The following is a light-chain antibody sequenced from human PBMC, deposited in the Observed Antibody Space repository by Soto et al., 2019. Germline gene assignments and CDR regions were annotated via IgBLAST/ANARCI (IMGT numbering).Light chain of an antibody. J-gene: IGKJ5*01. Sequence: EIVLTQSPATLSVSPGERATLSCRASQSININLAWYQQKPGQAPRLLIYGASTRATGLPARFSGSGSGTEFTLIISSLQSEDSAVYYCQQYDNWPITFGQGTRLEI. V-gene: IGKV3-15*01. CDR2: GAS. CDR3: QQYDNWPIT. CDR1: QSININ.